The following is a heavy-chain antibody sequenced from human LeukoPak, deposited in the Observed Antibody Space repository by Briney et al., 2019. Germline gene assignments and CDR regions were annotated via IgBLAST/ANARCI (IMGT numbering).Heavy chain of an antibody. D-gene: IGHD5-18*01. J-gene: IGHJ4*02. Sequence: SETLSLTCTVSGGSISSYYWSWIRQPPGKGLEWIGYIYYSGSTNYNPSLKSRVTISVDTSKNKFSLKLSSVTVADTAVYYCARRPDSYGHYYFDYWGQGTLVTVSS. CDR3: ARRPDSYGHYYFDY. V-gene: IGHV4-59*08. CDR1: GGSISSYY. CDR2: IYYSGST.